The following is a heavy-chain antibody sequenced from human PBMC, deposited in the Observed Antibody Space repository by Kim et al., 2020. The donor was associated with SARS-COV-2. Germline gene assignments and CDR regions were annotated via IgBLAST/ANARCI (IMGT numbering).Heavy chain of an antibody. CDR2: ISAHNGIT. V-gene: IGHV1-18*01. Sequence: ASVKVSCKASGYSFTSHGIGWVRQAPGQGLEWMGWISAHNGITNYAQKFQDRVTMTTDTSTSTAYLELRTLRSDDTAVYYCARGDVVVEVSTGDSYYYGMDVWGQGTTVAVSS. D-gene: IGHD2-15*01. CDR1: GYSFTSHG. J-gene: IGHJ6*02. CDR3: ARGDVVVEVSTGDSYYYGMDV.